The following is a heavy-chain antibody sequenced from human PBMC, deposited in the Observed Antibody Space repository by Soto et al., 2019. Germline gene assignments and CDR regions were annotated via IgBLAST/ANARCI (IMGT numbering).Heavy chain of an antibody. D-gene: IGHD2-15*01. CDR1: GFTFSSYA. CDR2: ISGSGGST. V-gene: IGHV3-23*01. CDR3: AKDPTMIDIVVVGEVSWFDP. J-gene: IGHJ5*02. Sequence: GGSLRLSCAASGFTFSSYAMSWVRQAPGKGLEWVSAISGSGGSTYYADSVKGRFTISRDNSKNTLYLQMNSLRAEDTAVYYCAKDPTMIDIVVVGEVSWFDPWGQGTLVTVSS.